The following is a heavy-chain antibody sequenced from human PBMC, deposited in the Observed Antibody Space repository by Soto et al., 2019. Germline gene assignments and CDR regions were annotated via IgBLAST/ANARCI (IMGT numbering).Heavy chain of an antibody. CDR1: GFSFSDSY. Sequence: GGSLRLSCATSGFSFSDSYMSWIRQAPGKGLEWISYISPRSTFRDYAESVKGRFTISRDSVKNSLYLQMNNLTAGDTGVYYCARGGGGGLFDPWGQGSLVPV. D-gene: IGHD2-21*01. V-gene: IGHV3-11*06. CDR3: ARGGGGGLFDP. CDR2: ISPRSTFR. J-gene: IGHJ5*02.